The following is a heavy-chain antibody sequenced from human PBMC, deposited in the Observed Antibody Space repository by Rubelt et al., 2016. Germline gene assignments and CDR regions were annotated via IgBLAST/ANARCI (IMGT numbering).Heavy chain of an antibody. J-gene: IGHJ4*02. CDR1: GFSLSTSGMC. D-gene: IGHD2-15*01. CDR3: ARRRTGWYYFDY. V-gene: IGHV2-5*02. CDR2: IYWDDDK. Sequence: QITLKESGPTLVKPTQTLTLTCTLSGFSLSTSGMCVSWIRQPPGKALEWLALIYWDDDKRYSPSLKSNLTITKDTSKNHVVLTMTNMDPVDTAMYYGARRRTGWYYFDYWGQGTLVTVSS.